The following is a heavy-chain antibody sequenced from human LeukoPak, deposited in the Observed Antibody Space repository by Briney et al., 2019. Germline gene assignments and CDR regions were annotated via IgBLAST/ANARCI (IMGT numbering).Heavy chain of an antibody. J-gene: IGHJ4*02. CDR1: GYTFTSYG. Sequence: ASVKVSCKASGYTFTSYGINWLRQAPGQGLDWMGRSSLNNVNKNYIEKLQGRVTMTTDTSTSTAHMELRSLRPDDTAVYYCARDQSPLNGGYSEGEVFDCWGQGTLVTVSS. CDR3: ARDQSPLNGGYSEGEVFDC. D-gene: IGHD5-12*01. CDR2: SSLNNVNK. V-gene: IGHV1-18*01.